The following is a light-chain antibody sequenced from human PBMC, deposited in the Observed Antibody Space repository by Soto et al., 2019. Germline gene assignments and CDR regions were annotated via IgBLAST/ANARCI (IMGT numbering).Light chain of an antibody. CDR2: EVS. V-gene: IGLV2-14*01. CDR3: SSYSDSSTHVV. J-gene: IGLJ2*01. Sequence: QSALTQPASVSGSPGQSITISCTGTSRDVGGYNYVSWYQHHPGKAPKLIIYEVSNRPSGISDRFSGSKSGNAASLTISGLQAEDESDYYCSSYSDSSTHVVFGGGNKLTVL. CDR1: SRDVGGYNY.